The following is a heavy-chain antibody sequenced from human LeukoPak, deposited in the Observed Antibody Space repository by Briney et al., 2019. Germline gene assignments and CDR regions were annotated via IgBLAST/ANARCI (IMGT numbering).Heavy chain of an antibody. Sequence: GGSLRLSCAASGFTFSSYAMSWVRQAPGKGLEWVSTISGSGGSTYYADSVKGWFTISRDNSKNTLYLQMNSLRAEDTAVYYCAKGTYSPNYYFDYWGLGTLVTVSS. V-gene: IGHV3-23*01. CDR2: ISGSGGST. J-gene: IGHJ4*02. CDR1: GFTFSSYA. CDR3: AKGTYSPNYYFDY. D-gene: IGHD2-21*01.